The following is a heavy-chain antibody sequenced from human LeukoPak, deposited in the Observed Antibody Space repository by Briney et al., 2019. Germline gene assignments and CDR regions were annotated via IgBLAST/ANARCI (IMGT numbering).Heavy chain of an antibody. D-gene: IGHD3-22*01. CDR2: MYYSGST. CDR3: ARPYYYDSRIDP. J-gene: IGHJ5*02. V-gene: IGHV4-30-4*01. Sequence: SQTLSLTCTVSGGSISSGDYYWSWIRQPPGKGLEWIAYMYYSGSTYYNPSLKSRVAMSADTSKSQLSLKLSSVTAADTAVYYCARPYYYDSRIDPWGQGILVTVSS. CDR1: GGSISSGDYY.